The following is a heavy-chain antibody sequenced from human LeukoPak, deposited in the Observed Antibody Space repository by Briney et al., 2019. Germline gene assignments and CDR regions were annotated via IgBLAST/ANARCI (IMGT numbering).Heavy chain of an antibody. V-gene: IGHV1-3*01. Sequence: ASVTVSFTTSGYAFINYALHWVRQAPGQRLEWMGWTNAGNDNTKYSQRFQGRVTITRDTSASTAYMELTSLGSEDTAVYYCARGGPAATTTPLDYWGQGTLVTVSS. J-gene: IGHJ4*02. CDR3: ARGGPAATTTPLDY. CDR2: TNAGNDNT. CDR1: GYAFINYA. D-gene: IGHD1-26*01.